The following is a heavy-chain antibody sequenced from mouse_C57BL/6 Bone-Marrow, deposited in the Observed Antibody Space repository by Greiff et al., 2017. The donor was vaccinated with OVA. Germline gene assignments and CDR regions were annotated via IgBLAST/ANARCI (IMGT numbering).Heavy chain of an antibody. CDR3: ARSDYYGSSSYAMDY. Sequence: VQLQQPGTELVKPGASVKLSCKASGYTFTSYWMHWVKQRPGQGLEWIGNINPSNGGNNYNEKFKSKATLTVDKSSSTASMQLSSLTSEDSAVYYCARSDYYGSSSYAMDYWGQGTSVTVSS. CDR2: INPSNGGN. J-gene: IGHJ4*01. D-gene: IGHD1-1*01. CDR1: GYTFTSYW. V-gene: IGHV1-53*01.